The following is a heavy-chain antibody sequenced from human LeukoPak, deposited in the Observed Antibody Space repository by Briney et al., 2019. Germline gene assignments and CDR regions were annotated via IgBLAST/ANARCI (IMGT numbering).Heavy chain of an antibody. J-gene: IGHJ6*03. CDR1: GFTFGDYA. V-gene: IGHV3-21*01. CDR2: ISSSSSYI. D-gene: IGHD6-19*01. CDR3: AREVSSQWLVYEIYYMDV. Sequence: GGSLRLSCTASGFTFGDYAMSWVRQAPGKGLEWVSSISSSSSYIYYADSVKGRFTISRDNAKNSLYLQMNSLRAEDTAVYYCAREVSSQWLVYEIYYMDVWGKGTTVTISS.